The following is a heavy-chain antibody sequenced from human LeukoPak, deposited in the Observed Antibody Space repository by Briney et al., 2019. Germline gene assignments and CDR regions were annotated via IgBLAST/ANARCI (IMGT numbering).Heavy chain of an antibody. D-gene: IGHD4-17*01. Sequence: GGSLRLSCAASALRFSGFAMTWVRQVPGKGLEWVSGIHGSGETTYYADSVKGRFTISRDNSREMLYLQMNSLRVEDTAVYYCAKDPNGDYVGAFDSWGQGTMVTVSS. CDR1: ALRFSGFA. CDR2: IHGSGETT. V-gene: IGHV3-23*01. CDR3: AKDPNGDYVGAFDS. J-gene: IGHJ3*02.